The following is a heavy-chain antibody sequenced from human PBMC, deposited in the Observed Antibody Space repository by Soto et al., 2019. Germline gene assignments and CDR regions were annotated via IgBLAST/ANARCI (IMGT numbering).Heavy chain of an antibody. D-gene: IGHD3-10*01. CDR2: ISGSGGST. J-gene: IGHJ6*02. CDR1: GFTFSSYA. Sequence: PGGSLRLSCAASGFTFSSYAMSWVRQAPGKGLEWVSAISGSGGSTYYADSVKGRFTISRDNSKNTLYLQMSSLRAEDTAVYYCAQHMVRGVITSYSYYYYGMDVWGQGTTVTVSS. V-gene: IGHV3-23*01. CDR3: AQHMVRGVITSYSYYYYGMDV.